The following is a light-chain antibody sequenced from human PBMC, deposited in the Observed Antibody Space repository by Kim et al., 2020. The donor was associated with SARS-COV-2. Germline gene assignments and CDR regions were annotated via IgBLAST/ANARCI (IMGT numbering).Light chain of an antibody. CDR3: QHRYNWPPIT. CDR2: DAS. V-gene: IGKV3-11*01. CDR1: QSVNNY. J-gene: IGKJ1*01. Sequence: SPGERATLFCRASQSVNNYLAWYQQKPGRAPRLIIHDASNRAAGVPGRFSGSGSGTEFTLTISSLEPEDFAVYYCQHRYNWPPITFGQGTKVDIK.